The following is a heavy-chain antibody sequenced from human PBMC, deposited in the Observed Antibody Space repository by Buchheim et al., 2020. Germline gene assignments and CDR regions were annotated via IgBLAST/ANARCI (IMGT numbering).Heavy chain of an antibody. J-gene: IGHJ4*02. CDR2: IDWADDK. CDR1: GFSLSTSAMR. V-gene: IGHV2-70*04. D-gene: IGHD3-22*01. Sequence: QVTLKESGPALVKPTQTLALTCTFSGFSLSTSAMRVSWIRQPPGKALEWLARIDWADDKFYSTSLKTRLTISKDTSKNQVGLTMTNMDPVDTATYYCARTYNYYDSSGYLAFDYWGQGTL. CDR3: ARTYNYYDSSGYLAFDY.